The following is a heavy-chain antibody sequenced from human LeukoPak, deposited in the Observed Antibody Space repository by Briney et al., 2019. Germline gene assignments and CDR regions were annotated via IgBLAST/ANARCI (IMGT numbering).Heavy chain of an antibody. V-gene: IGHV4-31*03. CDR2: IYYSGST. CDR1: GGSISSGGYY. Sequence: SETLSLTCTVSGGSISSGGYYWSWIRQHPGKGLEWIGYIYYSGSTYYNPSLKSRVTISVDTSKNQFSLKLSSVTAADTAVYYCARDSGGNYYDSSGYYYEFWGQGTLISASP. J-gene: IGHJ4*02. D-gene: IGHD3-22*01. CDR3: ARDSGGNYYDSSGYYYEF.